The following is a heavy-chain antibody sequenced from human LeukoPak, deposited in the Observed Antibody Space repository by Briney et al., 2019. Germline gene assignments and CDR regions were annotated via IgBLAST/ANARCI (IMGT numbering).Heavy chain of an antibody. CDR3: ARDKPYFDY. CDR1: GFTVSSNY. J-gene: IGHJ4*02. CDR2: IYSGGTT. V-gene: IGHV3-53*05. Sequence: GGSLRLSCVASGFTVSSNYMSWVRQAPGKGLEWVSVIYSGGTTYYADSVRGRFTISRDNSKNTLYLQMNSLRAEDTAVYYCARDKPYFDYWGQGTLVTVSS. D-gene: IGHD1-14*01.